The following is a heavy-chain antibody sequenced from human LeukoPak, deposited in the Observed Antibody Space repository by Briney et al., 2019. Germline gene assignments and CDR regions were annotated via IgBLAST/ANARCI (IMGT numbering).Heavy chain of an antibody. V-gene: IGHV3-53*01. D-gene: IGHD2-15*01. CDR3: ARVVVVAGTGWDYFDY. CDR2: IHSDGSS. Sequence: GGSLRLSCAASGFTGSDNYMSWVREAPGKGLEWVSIIHSDGSSFYPDSVKGRFTISRDNSKTTLYLQMNSLRAEDTAVYYCARVVVVAGTGWDYFDYWGQGTLVTVPS. CDR1: GFTGSDNY. J-gene: IGHJ4*02.